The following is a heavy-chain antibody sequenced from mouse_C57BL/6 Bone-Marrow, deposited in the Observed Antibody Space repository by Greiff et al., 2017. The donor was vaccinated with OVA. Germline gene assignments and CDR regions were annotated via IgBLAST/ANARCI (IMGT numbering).Heavy chain of an antibody. D-gene: IGHD1-1*01. V-gene: IGHV1-53*01. J-gene: IGHJ1*03. CDR2: INPSNGGT. CDR1: GYTFTSYW. CDR3: ARKVGGYGSSRGYFDV. Sequence: VQLQQPGTELVKPGASVKLSCKASGYTFTSYWMHWVKQRPGQGLEWIGNINPSNGGTNYNEKFKSKATLTVDKSSSTAYMQLSSLTSEDSAVYYCARKVGGYGSSRGYFDVWGTGTTVTVSS.